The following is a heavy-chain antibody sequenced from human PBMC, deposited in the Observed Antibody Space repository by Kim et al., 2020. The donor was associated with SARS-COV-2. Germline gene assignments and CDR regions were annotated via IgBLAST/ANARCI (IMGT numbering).Heavy chain of an antibody. J-gene: IGHJ4*01. Sequence: FAASVKGRFTISRDESDNMLYLKMNSLRAEDTAVYYCATDLRYNCNHFDSWGHGTLVIVSS. CDR3: ATDLRYNCNHFDS. D-gene: IGHD1-1*01. V-gene: IGHV3-15*01.